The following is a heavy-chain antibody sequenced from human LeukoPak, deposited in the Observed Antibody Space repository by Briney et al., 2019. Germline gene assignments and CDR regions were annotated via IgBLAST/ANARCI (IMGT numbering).Heavy chain of an antibody. CDR3: ARDLEDYDILTGQVHAFDI. CDR2: IYSGGST. D-gene: IGHD3-9*01. Sequence: GGSLRLSCAASGFTFSSYAMSWVRQAPGRGLEWVSVIYSGGSTYYADSVKGRFTISRDNSKNTLYLQMNSLRAEDTAVYYCARDLEDYDILTGQVHAFDIWGQGTMVTVSS. V-gene: IGHV3-66*01. J-gene: IGHJ3*02. CDR1: GFTFSSYA.